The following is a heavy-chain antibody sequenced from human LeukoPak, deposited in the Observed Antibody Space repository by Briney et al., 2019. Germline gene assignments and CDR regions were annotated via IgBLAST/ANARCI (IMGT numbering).Heavy chain of an antibody. CDR2: ISYDGRNI. J-gene: IGHJ4*02. D-gene: IGHD6-19*01. CDR3: AREYTSGWFDY. CDR1: GFTFSSYA. Sequence: GGSPRLSCAASGFTFSSYAMSWVRQAPGKGLEWVAVISYDGRNIYYADSVKGRFTISRDNSKNTLYLQMNSLRTEDTAVYCCAREYTSGWFDYWGQGTLVTVSS. V-gene: IGHV3-30*04.